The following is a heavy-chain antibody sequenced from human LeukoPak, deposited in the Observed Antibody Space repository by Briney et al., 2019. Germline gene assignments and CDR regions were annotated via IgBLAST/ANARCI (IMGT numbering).Heavy chain of an antibody. J-gene: IGHJ3*02. CDR2: INHSGRT. CDR3: AGGYCSGGSGDSDAFDI. D-gene: IGHD2-15*01. V-gene: IGHV4-34*01. CDR1: GGSFIGIS. Sequence: SETMSPTCPVYGGSFIGISWSWIRQLPGRGWGWTGVINHSGRTNTNPSLKSRVTISVDSSKNQDSLKLSSVTAADTAVYYCAGGYCSGGSGDSDAFDIWGQGTMVTVSS.